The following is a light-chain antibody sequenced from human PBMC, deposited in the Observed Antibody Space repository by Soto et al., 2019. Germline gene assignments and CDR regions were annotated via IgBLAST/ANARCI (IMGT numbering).Light chain of an antibody. Sequence: QSVLSQPPSASGTPGQRVAISCSGSSSNIGSNTINWYQQLPGTAPKVLIYQSNQRPSGVPDRFSGSKSGTSASLAISGLHSEDEADYYCATWDDRLNGRVFGGGTKLTVL. CDR1: SSNIGSNT. CDR3: ATWDDRLNGRV. J-gene: IGLJ3*02. V-gene: IGLV1-44*01. CDR2: QSN.